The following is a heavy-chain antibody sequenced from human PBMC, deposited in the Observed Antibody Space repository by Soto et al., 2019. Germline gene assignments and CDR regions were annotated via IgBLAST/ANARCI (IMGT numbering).Heavy chain of an antibody. J-gene: IGHJ6*02. CDR1: GYSISSGYY. V-gene: IGHV4-38-2*01. D-gene: IGHD5-18*01. CDR3: ARVVNTAMLYYYYYGMDV. CDR2: IYHSGST. Sequence: LSLPCAVSGYSISSGYYWGWIRQPPGKGLEWIGSIYHSGSTYYNPSLKSRVTISVDTSKNQFSLKLSSVTAADTAVYYCARVVNTAMLYYYYYGMDVWGQGTTVTVSS.